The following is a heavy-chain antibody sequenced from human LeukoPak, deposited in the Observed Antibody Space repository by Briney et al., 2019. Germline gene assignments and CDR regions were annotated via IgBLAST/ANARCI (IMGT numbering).Heavy chain of an antibody. V-gene: IGHV3-23*01. CDR1: GFTFSSYG. D-gene: IGHD3-10*01. CDR2: ISGSGGST. Sequence: GGSLRLSCAASGFTFSSYGINWVRQAPGKGLEWVSAISGSGGSTYYADSVKGRFTISRDNSRNTLYLQMNSLRAEDTAVYYCAKDPLLWFGESEFDYWGQGTLVTVSS. CDR3: AKDPLLWFGESEFDY. J-gene: IGHJ4*02.